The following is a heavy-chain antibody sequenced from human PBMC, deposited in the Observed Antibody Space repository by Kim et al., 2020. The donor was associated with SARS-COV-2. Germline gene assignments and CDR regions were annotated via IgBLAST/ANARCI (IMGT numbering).Heavy chain of an antibody. CDR1: GYTFTGYY. J-gene: IGHJ4*02. V-gene: IGHV1-2*04. D-gene: IGHD3-10*01. Sequence: ASVKVSCKASGYTFTGYYMHWVRQAPGQGLEWMGWINPNSGGTNFAQKVQGWVTMTRDTPISTAYMDLSRLRSDDTAVYYCARGPGTLWFGELLYLEYYFDSWGQGHLVTVSS. CDR3: ARGPGTLWFGELLYLEYYFDS. CDR2: INPNSGGT.